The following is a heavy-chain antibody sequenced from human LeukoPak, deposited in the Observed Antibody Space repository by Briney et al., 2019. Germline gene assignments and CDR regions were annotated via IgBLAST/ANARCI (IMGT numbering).Heavy chain of an antibody. V-gene: IGHV3-23*01. D-gene: IGHD3-22*01. CDR3: ARDRVDGSGQKLDGFDY. Sequence: GGSLRLSCAASGFTFSNYVISWVRQAPGKGLEWVSAISGSGGSTYYADSVKGRFTISRDNSKNTLYLQMNSLRAEDTAVYYCARDRVDGSGQKLDGFDYWGQGTLVIVSS. CDR2: ISGSGGST. CDR1: GFTFSNYV. J-gene: IGHJ4*02.